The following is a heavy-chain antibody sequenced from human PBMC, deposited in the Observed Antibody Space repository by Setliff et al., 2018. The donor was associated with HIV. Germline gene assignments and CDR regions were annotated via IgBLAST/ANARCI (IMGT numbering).Heavy chain of an antibody. Sequence: PGGSLRLSCAASGFTFSAYAMTWVRRAPGKGLEWVSYISSSESARFYAESVRGRFTLSRDNSRNTLYLHMTSLRAEDTAIYYCAKAWGSGYPSFESALMFDVWGQGTLVTVSS. J-gene: IGHJ4*02. CDR1: GFTFSAYA. CDR3: AKAWGSGYPSFESALMFDV. D-gene: IGHD3-3*01. CDR2: ISSSESAR. V-gene: IGHV3-23*01.